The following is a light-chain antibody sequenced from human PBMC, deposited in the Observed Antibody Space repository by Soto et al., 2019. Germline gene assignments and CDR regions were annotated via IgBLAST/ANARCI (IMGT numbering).Light chain of an antibody. CDR3: AAWDDSMSGPV. Sequence: QSVLTQPPSASGTPGQRVTISCSGSSSNIGSNYVYWYQQLPGTAPKLLIYRNNQRPSGVPDRFSGSKSGTSASLAITGLRSPAEAEYYCAAWDDSMSGPVFGGGTKLTVL. V-gene: IGLV1-47*01. CDR2: RNN. CDR1: SSNIGSNY. J-gene: IGLJ2*01.